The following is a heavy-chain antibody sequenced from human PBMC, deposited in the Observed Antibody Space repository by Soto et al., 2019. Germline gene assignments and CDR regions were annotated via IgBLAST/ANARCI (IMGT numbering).Heavy chain of an antibody. J-gene: IGHJ5*02. D-gene: IGHD3-22*01. CDR1: GYTFTSYG. Sequence: WASVKVSCKASGYTFTSYGISWVRQAPGQGLEWMGWISAYNGNTNYAQKLQGRVTMTTDTSTSTAYMELRSLRSDDTAVYYCARGVVSSGYRGGWFGPWGQGTLVTVSS. CDR2: ISAYNGNT. V-gene: IGHV1-18*01. CDR3: ARGVVSSGYRGGWFGP.